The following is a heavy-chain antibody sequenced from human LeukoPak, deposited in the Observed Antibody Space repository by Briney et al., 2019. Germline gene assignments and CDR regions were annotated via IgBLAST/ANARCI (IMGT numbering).Heavy chain of an antibody. CDR1: GFTFSSYG. CDR2: ISYDGSNK. D-gene: IGHD6-19*01. Sequence: GRSLRLSCAASGFTFSSYGMHWVRQAPGKGLEWVAVISYDGSNKYYADSVKGRFTISRDNSKNTLYLQMNSLRAEDTAVYYCAKDPRGGQWLEGLDYWGQGTLVTVSP. J-gene: IGHJ4*02. CDR3: AKDPRGGQWLEGLDY. V-gene: IGHV3-30*18.